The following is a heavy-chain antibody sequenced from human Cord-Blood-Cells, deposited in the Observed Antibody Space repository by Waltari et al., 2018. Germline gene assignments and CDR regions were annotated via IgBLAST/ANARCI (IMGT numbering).Heavy chain of an antibody. CDR1: GGSSSGSY. Sequence: QVQLQQWGAGLLKPSETLSLTCAVYGGSSSGSYWSWIRQPPGKGLEWIGEINHSGSTNYNPSLKSRVTISVDTSKNQFSLKLSSVTAADTAVYYCARQDRGYSSSWANAFDIWGQATMVTVSS. CDR2: INHSGST. CDR3: ARQDRGYSSSWANAFDI. J-gene: IGHJ3*02. V-gene: IGHV4-34*01. D-gene: IGHD6-13*01.